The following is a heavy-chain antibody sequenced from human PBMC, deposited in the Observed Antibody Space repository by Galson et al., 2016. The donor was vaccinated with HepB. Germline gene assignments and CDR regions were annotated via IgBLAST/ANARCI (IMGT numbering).Heavy chain of an antibody. V-gene: IGHV3-33*01. J-gene: IGHJ4*02. CDR2: IWHDGSKK. Sequence: SLRLSCAASRFTFKTYAMHWVRQAPGQGLDWVAVIWHDGSKKYFADSTKGRFTVSRDDSKNTLYLQMNSLSVEDTAVYYCARGDPWYSSGWGPDYWGQGTLVAVSS. D-gene: IGHD6-19*01. CDR3: ARGDPWYSSGWGPDY. CDR1: RFTFKTYA.